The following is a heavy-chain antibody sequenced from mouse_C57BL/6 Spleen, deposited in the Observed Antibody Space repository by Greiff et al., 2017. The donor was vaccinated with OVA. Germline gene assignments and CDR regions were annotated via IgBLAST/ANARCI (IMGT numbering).Heavy chain of an antibody. CDR3: AREDYDYDGWFAY. CDR2: ISYDGSN. Sequence: VQLKESGPGLVKPSQSLSLTCSVTGYSITSGYYWNWIRQFPGNKLEWMGYISYDGSNNYNPSLKNRISITRDTSKNQFFLKLNSVTTEDTATYYCAREDYDYDGWFAYWGQGTLVTVSA. J-gene: IGHJ3*01. V-gene: IGHV3-6*01. CDR1: GYSITSGYY. D-gene: IGHD2-4*01.